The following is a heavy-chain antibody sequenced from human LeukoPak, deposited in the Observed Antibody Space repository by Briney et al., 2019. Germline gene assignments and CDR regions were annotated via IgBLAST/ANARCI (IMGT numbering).Heavy chain of an antibody. CDR1: GGSISSSNW. J-gene: IGHJ4*02. Sequence: SETLSLTCAVSGGSISSSNWWSWVRQPPGKGLEWIGEIYHSGSTNYNPSLQSRVTISLDNSNNQFSLKLSSVTAADTAVYYCARRAGAYSHPYDYWGQGTLVTVSS. D-gene: IGHD4/OR15-4a*01. V-gene: IGHV4-4*02. CDR2: IYHSGST. CDR3: ARRAGAYSHPYDY.